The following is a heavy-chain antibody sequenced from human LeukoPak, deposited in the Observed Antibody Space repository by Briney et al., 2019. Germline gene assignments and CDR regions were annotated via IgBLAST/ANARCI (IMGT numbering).Heavy chain of an antibody. CDR3: ASYLEYCSGGSCYPRYYMDV. CDR1: GYTFTGYY. CDR2: INPNSGGT. Sequence: ASVKVSCKASGYTFTGYYLHWLRQAPGHGLEWMGWINPNSGGTSYAQKFQGRVTMTRDTSISTAYMELSRLRSDDTAVYYCASYLEYCSGGSCYPRYYMDVWGKGTTVTVSS. D-gene: IGHD2-15*01. J-gene: IGHJ6*03. V-gene: IGHV1-2*02.